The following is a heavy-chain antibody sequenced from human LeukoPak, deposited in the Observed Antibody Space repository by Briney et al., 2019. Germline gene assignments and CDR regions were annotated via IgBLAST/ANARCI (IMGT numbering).Heavy chain of an antibody. J-gene: IGHJ4*02. V-gene: IGHV3-33*06. CDR2: IWYDGSNK. Sequence: PGRALRLSCAASGFTFSSYGMHWVRQAPGKGLEWVAVIWYDGSNKYYADSVKGRFTISRDNSKNTLYLQMNSLRAEDTAVYYCAKRNSRYQLEYWGQGTLVTVSS. CDR1: GFTFSSYG. CDR3: AKRNSRYQLEY. D-gene: IGHD2-2*01.